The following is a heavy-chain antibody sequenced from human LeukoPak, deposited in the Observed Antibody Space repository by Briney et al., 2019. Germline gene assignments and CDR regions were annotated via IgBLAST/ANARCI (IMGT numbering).Heavy chain of an antibody. CDR1: GVSIIGYY. Sequence: SETLSLTCTVSGVSIIGYYWSWIRQPAGKGLEWIGRIYTSGSTNYNPSLKSRVTMSVDTSNNQFSLKLSSVTAADTAVYFCARDRTNLHGNYYGLDYWGQGTPVTVAS. CDR2: IYTSGST. D-gene: IGHD1-26*01. V-gene: IGHV4-4*07. CDR3: ARDRTNLHGNYYGLDY. J-gene: IGHJ4*02.